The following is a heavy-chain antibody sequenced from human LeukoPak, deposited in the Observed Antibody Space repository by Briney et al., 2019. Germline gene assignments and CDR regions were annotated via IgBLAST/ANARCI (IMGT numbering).Heavy chain of an antibody. V-gene: IGHV3-64D*09. CDR3: VKDLRGRYTFDY. J-gene: IGHJ4*02. CDR2: INDNAKRT. CDR1: GFTFSDYA. Sequence: GGSRRLSCTGSGFTFSDYAMHGVRRSPGKGLEYVSGINDNAKRTHDADPLKGRITISRDNSKNTLYLQMTSLRVEDTAVYYCVKDLRGRYTFDYWGQGTLVTVSS. D-gene: IGHD1-26*01.